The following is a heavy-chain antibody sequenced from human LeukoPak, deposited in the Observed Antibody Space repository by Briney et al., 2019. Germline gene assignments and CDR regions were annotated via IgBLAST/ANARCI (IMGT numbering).Heavy chain of an antibody. V-gene: IGHV3-21*01. CDR3: ARDFSSSWYRLNWFDP. D-gene: IGHD6-13*01. J-gene: IGHJ5*02. Sequence: GGSLRLSCAASGVTFRSYSMNWVRQAPGKGLEWVSSISSSSSYIYYADSVKGRFTISRDNAKSSLYLQMNSLRAEDTAVYYCARDFSSSWYRLNWFDPWGQGTLVTVSS. CDR1: GVTFRSYS. CDR2: ISSSSSYI.